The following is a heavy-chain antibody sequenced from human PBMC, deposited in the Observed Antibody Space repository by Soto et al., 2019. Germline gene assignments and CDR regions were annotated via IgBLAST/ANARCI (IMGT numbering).Heavy chain of an antibody. CDR3: ARWVTYNDFWSGYIPRGWYDP. CDR1: GFSLSTSGVG. J-gene: IGHJ5*02. D-gene: IGHD3-3*01. V-gene: IGHV2-5*01. CDR2: IYWNDDK. Sequence: QITLKESGPTLVKPTQTLTLTCTFSGFSLSTSGVGVGWLRQPPGKALEWLALIYWNDDKRYSPSLKSRLTITKDTSKNLVVITMTNMNPVDTATYYCARWVTYNDFWSGYIPRGWYDPWGQGTLVTVS.